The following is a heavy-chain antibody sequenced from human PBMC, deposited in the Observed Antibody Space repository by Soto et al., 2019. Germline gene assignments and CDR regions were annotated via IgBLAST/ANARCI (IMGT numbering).Heavy chain of an antibody. D-gene: IGHD2-2*01. CDR3: ARDNSRTKYRWFDP. CDR1: GFTFTSHW. CDR2: INPNGDST. V-gene: IGHV1-46*01. Sequence: ASVKVSCKASGFTFTSHWMHWVRQAPGQGLEWMGLINPNGDSTMYAQKFQGRVTVTRDTSTSTLYMELSSLRSEDTAVYFCARDNSRTKYRWFDPWGEGTLVTLSS. J-gene: IGHJ5*02.